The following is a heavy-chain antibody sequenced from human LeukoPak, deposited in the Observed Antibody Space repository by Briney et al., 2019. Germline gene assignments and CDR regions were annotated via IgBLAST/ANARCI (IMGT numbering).Heavy chain of an antibody. CDR1: GFTFSSYA. D-gene: IGHD3-3*01. CDR2: ISYDGSNK. J-gene: IGHJ4*02. V-gene: IGHV3-30*04. CDR3: ARVVNDFWSPFDY. Sequence: GGSLRPPCAASGFTFSSYAMDWVRQASGKGLEGVAVISYDGSNKYYADSVKGRFTISIDNSKNTLYLKMNSLRAEDTAVYYCARVVNDFWSPFDYWGQGTLVTVSS.